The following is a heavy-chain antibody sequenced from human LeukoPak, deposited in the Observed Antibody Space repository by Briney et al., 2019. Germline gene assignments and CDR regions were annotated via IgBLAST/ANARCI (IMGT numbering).Heavy chain of an antibody. CDR3: AKSSGSGSFLDGFDP. CDR1: GFTFSGYA. Sequence: GGPLRLSCAASGFTFSGYAMSWVRQAPGKGLESVSGISGSGGSTYYADSVKGRFTISRDNSKNTLYLQMNSLRAEDTAVYYCAKSSGSGSFLDGFDPWGQGTMVTVSS. D-gene: IGHD3-10*01. J-gene: IGHJ5*02. CDR2: ISGSGGST. V-gene: IGHV3-23*01.